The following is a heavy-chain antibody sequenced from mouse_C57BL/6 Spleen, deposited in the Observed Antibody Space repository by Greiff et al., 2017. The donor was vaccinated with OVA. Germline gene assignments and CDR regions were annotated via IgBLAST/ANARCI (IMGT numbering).Heavy chain of an antibody. CDR2: INPNNGGT. J-gene: IGHJ4*01. CDR3: AIPYGNYDGYYAMDY. Sequence: EVKLQESGPELVKPGASVKMSCKASGYTFTDYNMHWVKQSHGKSLEWIGYINPNNGGTSYNQKFKGKATLTVNKSSSTAYMERRSLTSEESAVYYCAIPYGNYDGYYAMDYWGQGTSVTVSS. D-gene: IGHD2-1*01. CDR1: GYTFTDYN. V-gene: IGHV1-22*01.